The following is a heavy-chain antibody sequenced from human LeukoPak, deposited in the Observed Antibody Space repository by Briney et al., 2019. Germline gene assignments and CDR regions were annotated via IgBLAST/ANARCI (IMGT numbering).Heavy chain of an antibody. CDR3: ARGVRSYGYADY. CDR1: DGSINSYY. V-gene: IGHV4-59*12. D-gene: IGHD5-18*01. CDR2: IYYNGNT. Sequence: PSETLSLTCSVSDGSINSYYWNWIRRPPGKGLEWIGYIYYNGNTNYSPSLKSRVTMSVDTSKNQFSLKLSSVTAADTAVYYCARGVRSYGYADYWGQGTLVTVSS. J-gene: IGHJ4*02.